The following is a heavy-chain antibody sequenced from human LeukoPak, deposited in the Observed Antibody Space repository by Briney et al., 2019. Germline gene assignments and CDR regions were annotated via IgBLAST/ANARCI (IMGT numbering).Heavy chain of an antibody. D-gene: IGHD7-27*01. Sequence: GGSLRLSCSASGFTFSSYTMHWVRQAPGKGLEYVSGISSDWGTTNYADSVKGRITISRDNSKNTLYLQMSSLRTEDTAVYYCVKNDLNGDSPFDYWGQGTLVTVSS. CDR3: VKNDLNGDSPFDY. CDR2: ISSDWGTT. CDR1: GFTFSSYT. V-gene: IGHV3-64D*08. J-gene: IGHJ4*02.